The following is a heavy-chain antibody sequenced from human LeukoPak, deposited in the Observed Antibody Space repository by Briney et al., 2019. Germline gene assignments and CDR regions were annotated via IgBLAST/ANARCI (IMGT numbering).Heavy chain of an antibody. CDR3: AKERWLRLMSGAFDI. CDR1: GFIFSNYG. J-gene: IGHJ3*02. CDR2: ISFSSTHI. Sequence: PGGSLRLSCAASGFIFSNYGMSWVRQAPGKGLEWVSSISFSSTHIYYADSIQGRFTISRDNAENSLYLQMNSLRAEDTAVYYCAKERWLRLMSGAFDIWGQGTMVTVSS. V-gene: IGHV3-21*06. D-gene: IGHD5-12*01.